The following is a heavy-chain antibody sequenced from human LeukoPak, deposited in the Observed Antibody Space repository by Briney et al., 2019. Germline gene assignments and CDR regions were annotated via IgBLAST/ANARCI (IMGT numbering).Heavy chain of an antibody. J-gene: IGHJ4*02. Sequence: SGGSLRLSCAASGFTFSSYAMSWVRQAPGKGLEWVSAISGSGGSTYYADSVKGRFTISRDNSKNTLYLQMNSLRAEDTAVYYCAKGDSSGRQLYYFDYWGQGTLVTVSS. CDR2: ISGSGGST. CDR1: GFTFSSYA. V-gene: IGHV3-23*01. D-gene: IGHD3-22*01. CDR3: AKGDSSGRQLYYFDY.